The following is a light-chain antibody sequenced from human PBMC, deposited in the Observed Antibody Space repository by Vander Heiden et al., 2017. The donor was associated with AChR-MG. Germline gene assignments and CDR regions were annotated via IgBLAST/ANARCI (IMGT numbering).Light chain of an antibody. J-gene: IGKJ2*01. CDR1: RSVNSN. CDR2: GAS. CDR3: QQDNFWPQT. V-gene: IGKV3-15*01. Sequence: IAMTQAPDTLSVSPGDRATVSCKAGRSVNSNLAWYQQIPGQAPRLLISGASTRATGIPARFSGSGSGTDFTLTISSLQSEDFAVYYCQQDNFWPQTFGQGTKLDIK.